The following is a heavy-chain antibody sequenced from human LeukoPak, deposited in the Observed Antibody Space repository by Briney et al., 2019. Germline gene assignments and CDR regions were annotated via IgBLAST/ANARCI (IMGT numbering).Heavy chain of an antibody. V-gene: IGHV4-39*01. Sequence: SETLSLTCTVSGGSISSSSYYWGWIRQPPGKGLEWIGSIYYSGSTYYNPSLKSRVTISVDTSKNQFSLKLSSVTAADTAVYYCARQVPAAIRPKDAFDIWGQGTMVTVSS. CDR2: IYYSGST. CDR3: ARQVPAAIRPKDAFDI. CDR1: GGSISSSSYY. D-gene: IGHD2-2*01. J-gene: IGHJ3*02.